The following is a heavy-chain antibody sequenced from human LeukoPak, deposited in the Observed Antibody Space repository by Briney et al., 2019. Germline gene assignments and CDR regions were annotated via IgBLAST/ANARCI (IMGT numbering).Heavy chain of an antibody. V-gene: IGHV3-7*03. Sequence: GGSLRLSCPASGFTFSSYAMSWVRQAPGKGLEWVANINGGGGEKNCVDSVKGRFTISRDNAKSSLYLQMNSLRAEDTAVYYCARAMDVWGQGTTVTVSS. CDR2: INGGGGEK. J-gene: IGHJ6*02. CDR1: GFTFSSYA. CDR3: ARAMDV.